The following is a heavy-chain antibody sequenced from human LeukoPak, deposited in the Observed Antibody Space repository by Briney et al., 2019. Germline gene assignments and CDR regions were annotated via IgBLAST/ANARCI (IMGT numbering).Heavy chain of an antibody. D-gene: IGHD3-22*01. CDR1: GGSMSSHY. J-gene: IGHJ4*02. Sequence: SETLSHTCKVSGGSMSSHYWSWIRQTPGKGLEWIGDIYYSGSTNYNPSLNSRVTISLDTSKNQFSLNLRSVTAADTAVYYCARDDRSGYSTLGYWGQGTLVTVSS. V-gene: IGHV4-59*11. CDR3: ARDDRSGYSTLGY. CDR2: IYYSGST.